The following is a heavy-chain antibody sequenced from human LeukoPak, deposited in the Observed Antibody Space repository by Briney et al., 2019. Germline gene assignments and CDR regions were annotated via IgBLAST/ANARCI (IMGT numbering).Heavy chain of an antibody. J-gene: IGHJ4*02. D-gene: IGHD4-11*01. CDR2: INTDGSNT. CDR1: GFTFSSYW. Sequence: GGSLRLSCAASGFTFSSYWMHWVRQAPGKGLVWVSRINTDGSNTVYADSVKGRFTISRDNSKNTLYLQMNSLRAEDTAVYYCAKDQPNDYSNYGVAGTDYWGQGTLVTVSS. V-gene: IGHV3-74*01. CDR3: AKDQPNDYSNYGVAGTDY.